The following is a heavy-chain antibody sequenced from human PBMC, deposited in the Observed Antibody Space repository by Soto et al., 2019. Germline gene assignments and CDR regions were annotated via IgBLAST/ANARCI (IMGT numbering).Heavy chain of an antibody. J-gene: IGHJ4*02. CDR3: ARAGAALVRGSIGGFDY. Sequence: QVHLQQWGAGLLKPSETLSLTCAVNGGAFNGYYWTWIRQSPGKGLQWIGEINHSGTVDYNPSLKRRVAFSIDTSKKQFSRTLTSVTAADTAVYCCARAGAALVRGSIGGFDYWGQGTLVTVSS. D-gene: IGHD3-10*01. V-gene: IGHV4-34*01. CDR2: INHSGTV. CDR1: GGAFNGYY.